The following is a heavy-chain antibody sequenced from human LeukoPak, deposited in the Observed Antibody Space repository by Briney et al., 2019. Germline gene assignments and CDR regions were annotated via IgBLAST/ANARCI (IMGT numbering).Heavy chain of an antibody. D-gene: IGHD3-22*01. CDR2: INHSGST. CDR3: ARVAERQYYDSSGYYSH. CDR1: GGSFSGYY. Sequence: SETLSLTCAVYGGSFSGYYWSWIRQPPGKGLEWIGEINHSGSTNYNPSLKSRVTISVDTSKNQFSLKLSSVTAVDTAVYYCARVAERQYYDSSGYYSHWGQGTLVTVSS. J-gene: IGHJ4*02. V-gene: IGHV4-34*01.